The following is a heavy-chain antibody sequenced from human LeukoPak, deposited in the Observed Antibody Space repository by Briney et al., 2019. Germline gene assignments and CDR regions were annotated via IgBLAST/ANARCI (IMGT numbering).Heavy chain of an antibody. V-gene: IGHV3-11*01. D-gene: IGHD6-19*01. Sequence: PGGSLRLSCAASGFTFSDYYMSWIRQAPGKGLEWVSYITSGGSTIYYADSVKGRFTISRDNAKNSLYLQMNSLRAEDTAVYYCARVSYSSGRVFDYWGQGTLVTVSS. J-gene: IGHJ4*02. CDR2: ITSGGSTI. CDR3: ARVSYSSGRVFDY. CDR1: GFTFSDYY.